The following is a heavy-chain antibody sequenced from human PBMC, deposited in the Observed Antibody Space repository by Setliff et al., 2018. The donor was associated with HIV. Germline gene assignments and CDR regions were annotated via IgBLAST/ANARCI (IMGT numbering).Heavy chain of an antibody. V-gene: IGHV3-7*01. CDR3: AKDRYYDSSGSPFDY. CDR2: INQVESEK. D-gene: IGHD3-22*01. J-gene: IGHJ4*02. Sequence: GGSLRLSCAASGFTFSSFWVSWVRQAPGKGLEWVANINQVESEKYYVDSVKGRFTISRDNAKNSLYLQMNSLGVEDTAVYYCAKDRYYDSSGSPFDYWGQGTLVTVSS. CDR1: GFTFSSFW.